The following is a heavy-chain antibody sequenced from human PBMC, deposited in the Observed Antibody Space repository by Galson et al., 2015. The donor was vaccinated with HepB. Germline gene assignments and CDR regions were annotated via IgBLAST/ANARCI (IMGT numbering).Heavy chain of an antibody. CDR1: GYTFTSYA. CDR2: INTNTGNP. Sequence: SVKVSCKASGYTFTSYAMNWVRQAPGQGLEWMGWINTNTGNPTYAQGFTGRFVFSLDTSVSTAYLQISSLKAEDTAVYYCARQGQYSSSWYANWFDPWGQGTLVTVSS. V-gene: IGHV7-4-1*02. J-gene: IGHJ5*02. D-gene: IGHD6-13*01. CDR3: ARQGQYSSSWYANWFDP.